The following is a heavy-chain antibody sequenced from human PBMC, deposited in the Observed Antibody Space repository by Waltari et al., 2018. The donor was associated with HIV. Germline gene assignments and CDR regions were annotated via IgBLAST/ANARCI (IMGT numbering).Heavy chain of an antibody. V-gene: IGHV3-49*03. J-gene: IGHJ4*02. D-gene: IGHD4-17*01. CDR3: TRGTFTVTYYFDY. CDR1: GFSFGDYA. Sequence: EVQLGESGGGLVQPGRSLRLSCATSGFSFGDYAMSWFRQAPGKGLGLVSFIRRKAYGGTTQYAASVKGRFTISRDESKSIAYLQMNSLKTEDTALYYCTRGTFTVTYYFDYGGRGTLVTVSS. CDR2: IRRKAYGGTT.